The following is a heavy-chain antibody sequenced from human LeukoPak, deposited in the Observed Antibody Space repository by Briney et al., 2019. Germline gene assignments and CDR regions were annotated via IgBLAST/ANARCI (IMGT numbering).Heavy chain of an antibody. Sequence: GGSLRLSCAASGXTXXSXXMSWVRQAXXXXXXWVANIKQDGSEKYYVDSVKGRFTISRDNAKNSLYLQMNSLRAEDTAVYYCARDSSSWYEDYWGQGTLVTVSS. CDR1: GXTXXSXX. CDR3: ARDSSSWYEDY. V-gene: IGHV3-7*01. CDR2: IKQDGSEK. J-gene: IGHJ4*02. D-gene: IGHD6-13*01.